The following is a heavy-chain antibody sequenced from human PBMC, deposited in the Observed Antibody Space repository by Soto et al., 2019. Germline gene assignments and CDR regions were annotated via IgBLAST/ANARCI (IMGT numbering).Heavy chain of an antibody. D-gene: IGHD3-3*01. CDR3: AKDLTIFGVVSAFDI. Sequence: GESLKISCAASGFTFSSYAMSWVRQAPGKGLEWVSAISGSGGSTYYADSVKGRFTISRDNSKNTLYLQMNSLSAEDTAVYYCAKDLTIFGVVSAFDIWGQGTMVTVSS. J-gene: IGHJ3*02. CDR1: GFTFSSYA. V-gene: IGHV3-23*01. CDR2: ISGSGGST.